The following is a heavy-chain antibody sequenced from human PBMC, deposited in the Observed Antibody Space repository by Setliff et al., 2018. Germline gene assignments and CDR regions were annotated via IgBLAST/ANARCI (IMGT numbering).Heavy chain of an antibody. CDR2: IYSGGTT. CDR1: GFTVSLNY. V-gene: IGHV3-53*01. Sequence: LRLSCAASGFTVSLNYMSWVRQAPGKGLEWISVIYSGGTTYYADSVKGRFTISRDNSKNTLDLQMNSLRVEDTAVYYCARELRSGHWYFDLWGRGTLVTVSS. J-gene: IGHJ2*01. CDR3: ARELRSGHWYFDL. D-gene: IGHD6-25*01.